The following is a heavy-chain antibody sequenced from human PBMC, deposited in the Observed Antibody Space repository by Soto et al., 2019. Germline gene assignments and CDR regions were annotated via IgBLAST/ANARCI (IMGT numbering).Heavy chain of an antibody. J-gene: IGHJ5*02. D-gene: IGHD1-26*01. CDR2: IIPMFGKG. CDR3: ARGGMGIQGGFDP. V-gene: IGHV1-69*01. CDR1: GGILSSHA. Sequence: QMQLVQSGAEMKKPGSSVKVSCKASGGILSSHAISWVRQAPGQGLEWMGGIIPMFGKGNYAERFQGRVTITADESTSTVYMELSSLRSEDMAVYYCARGGMGIQGGFDPWGQGTLVTVSS.